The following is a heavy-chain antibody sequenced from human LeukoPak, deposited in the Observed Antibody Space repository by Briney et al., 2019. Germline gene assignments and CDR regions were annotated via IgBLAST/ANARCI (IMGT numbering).Heavy chain of an antibody. J-gene: IGHJ5*02. D-gene: IGHD2-8*01. CDR3: ARADFINAGAYVMAP. V-gene: IGHV1-2*02. Sequence: ASVTVSFKTSGYSFTDYYIHLVRQAPAQGLEWMALINSMTCRKSYALKFQGRVAVTREQSITRVYMDLAWLTSEDTAIYSCARADFINAGAYVMAPWGQGTLVTVS. CDR1: GYSFTDYY. CDR2: INSMTCRK.